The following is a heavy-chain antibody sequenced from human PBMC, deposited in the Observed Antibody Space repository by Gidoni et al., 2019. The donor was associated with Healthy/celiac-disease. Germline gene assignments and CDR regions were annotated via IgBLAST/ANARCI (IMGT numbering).Heavy chain of an antibody. CDR1: GGSFSGYY. CDR2: INHSGST. Sequence: QVQLQQWGAELLKPSETLSLTCAVYGGSFSGYYWSWIRQPPGKGLEWIGEINHSGSTNYNPSLKSRVTISVDTSKNQFSLKLSSVTAADTAVYYCANYRTNYYDSSGFRWSGMDVWGQGTTVTVSS. CDR3: ANYRTNYYDSSGFRWSGMDV. V-gene: IGHV4-34*01. D-gene: IGHD3-22*01. J-gene: IGHJ6*02.